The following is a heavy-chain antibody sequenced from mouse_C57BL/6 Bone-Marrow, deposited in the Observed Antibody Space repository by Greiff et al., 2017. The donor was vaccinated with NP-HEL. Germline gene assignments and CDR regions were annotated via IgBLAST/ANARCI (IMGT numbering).Heavy chain of an antibody. V-gene: IGHV2-5*01. CDR3: AKKGYYGLYAMDY. J-gene: IGHJ4*01. Sequence: VKLVESGPGLVQPSQSLSITCTVSGFSLTSYGVHWVRQSPGKGLEWLGVIWRGGSTDYNAAFMSRLSITKDNSKSQVFFKMNSLQADDTAIYYCAKKGYYGLYAMDYWGQGTSVTVSS. CDR1: GFSLTSYG. D-gene: IGHD1-1*01. CDR2: IWRGGST.